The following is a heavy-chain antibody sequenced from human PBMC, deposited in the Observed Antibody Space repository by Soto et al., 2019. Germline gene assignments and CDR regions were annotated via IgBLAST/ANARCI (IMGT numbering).Heavy chain of an antibody. J-gene: IGHJ3*02. D-gene: IGHD2-2*01. Sequence: PGGSLRLSCAASGFTFSSYEMNWVRQAPGKGLEWVSYISSSGSTIYYADSVKGRFTISRDNAKNSLYLQMNSLRAEDTAAYHCARIVVVPAATDAFDIWGQGTMVTVSS. CDR1: GFTFSSYE. V-gene: IGHV3-48*03. CDR3: ARIVVVPAATDAFDI. CDR2: ISSSGSTI.